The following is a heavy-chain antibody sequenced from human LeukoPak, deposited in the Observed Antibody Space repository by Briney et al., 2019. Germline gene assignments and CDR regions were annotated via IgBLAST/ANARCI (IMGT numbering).Heavy chain of an antibody. V-gene: IGHV4-34*01. CDR3: ARAFAAAEGGSDY. J-gene: IGHJ4*02. CDR1: GGSFSGYY. D-gene: IGHD2-2*01. CDR2: INHSGST. Sequence: PSETLSLTCAVYGGSFSGYYWSWIRQPPGKGLEWIGEINHSGSTNYNPSLKSRVTISVDTSKNQFSLRLSSVTAAETSAYYCARAFAAAEGGSDYWGQGTLVTVSS.